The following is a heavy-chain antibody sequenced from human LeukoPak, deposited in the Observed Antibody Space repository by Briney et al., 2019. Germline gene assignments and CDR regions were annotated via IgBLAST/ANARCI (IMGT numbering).Heavy chain of an antibody. J-gene: IGHJ6*02. CDR1: GGTFSSYA. CDR3: ARGGSGWFYGMDV. CDR2: LIPIFGTA. Sequence: SVKVSCKASGGTFSSYAISWVRQAPGQGLKGMGGLIPIFGTANYAQKFQGRVTITTDEPTSTAYMELSSLRSDDTAVYYCARGGSGWFYGMDVWGQGTTVTVSS. V-gene: IGHV1-69*05. D-gene: IGHD6-19*01.